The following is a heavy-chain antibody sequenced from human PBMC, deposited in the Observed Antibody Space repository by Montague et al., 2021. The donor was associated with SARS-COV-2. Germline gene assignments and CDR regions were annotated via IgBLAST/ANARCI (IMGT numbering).Heavy chain of an antibody. D-gene: IGHD3-22*01. J-gene: IGHJ4*02. CDR1: GGSISSYY. V-gene: IGHV4-59*01. CDR2: IYYSGRT. Sequence: SETLSLTCTVSGGSISSYYWNWIRKPQGKGLEWIGYIYYSGRTNYNPSLKSRVTISVDTSKNQFSLKLSSVTAADTAVYYCARGGGSGYRYYFDYWGQGSLVTVSS. CDR3: ARGGGSGYRYYFDY.